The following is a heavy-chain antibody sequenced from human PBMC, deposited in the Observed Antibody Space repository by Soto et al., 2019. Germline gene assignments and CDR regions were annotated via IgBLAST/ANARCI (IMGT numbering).Heavy chain of an antibody. D-gene: IGHD5-12*01. V-gene: IGHV4-34*01. CDR1: GGSFSGYY. CDR2: INHSGST. Sequence: SETLSLTCAVYGGSFSGYYWSWIRQPPGKGLEWIGEINHSGSTNYNPSLKSRVTISVDTSKNQFSLKLSSVTAADTAVYYCARRSGRWLQFLGQNFDYWGQGTLVTVSS. CDR3: ARRSGRWLQFLGQNFDY. J-gene: IGHJ4*02.